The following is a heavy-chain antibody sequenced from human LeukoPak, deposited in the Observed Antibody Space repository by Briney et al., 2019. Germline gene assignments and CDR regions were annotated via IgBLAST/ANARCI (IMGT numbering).Heavy chain of an antibody. CDR3: ARGRSIAARPGYDYYYYMDV. Sequence: SETLSLTCTVSGGSISSYYWSWIRQPPGKGLEWIGYIYYSGSTNYNPSLKSRVTISVDTFKNQFSLKLSSVTAADTAVYYCARGRSIAARPGYDYYYYMDVWGKGTTVTVSS. V-gene: IGHV4-59*01. CDR2: IYYSGST. D-gene: IGHD6-6*01. CDR1: GGSISSYY. J-gene: IGHJ6*03.